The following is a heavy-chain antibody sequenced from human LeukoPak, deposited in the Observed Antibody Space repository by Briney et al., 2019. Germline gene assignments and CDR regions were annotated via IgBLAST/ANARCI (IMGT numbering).Heavy chain of an antibody. Sequence: GGSLRLSCAASGFTFSNSDMNWVHQAPGKGLEWVSGVSWNGSRTHYADSVKGRFIISRDNSRNTLYLQTNSLRAEDTAVYCCVELRFLEWSPGDYYMDVWGKGTTVTVSS. V-gene: IGHV3-35*01. CDR3: VELRFLEWSPGDYYMDV. CDR1: GFTFSNSD. J-gene: IGHJ6*03. CDR2: VSWNGSRT. D-gene: IGHD3-3*01.